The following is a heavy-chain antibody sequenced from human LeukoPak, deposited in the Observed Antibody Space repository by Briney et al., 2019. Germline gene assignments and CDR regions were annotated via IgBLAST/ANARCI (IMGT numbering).Heavy chain of an antibody. V-gene: IGHV3-21*01. CDR3: AREGYCSGGSCPENYMDV. D-gene: IGHD2-15*01. CDR1: GFTFSSYS. Sequence: PGGSLRLSCAASGFTFSSYSMNWVRQAPGKGLEWVSSISSSSSYIYYADSVKGRFTISRDNAKNSLYLQMNSLRAEDTAVYYCAREGYCSGGSCPENYMDVWGKGTTVTISS. J-gene: IGHJ6*03. CDR2: ISSSSSYI.